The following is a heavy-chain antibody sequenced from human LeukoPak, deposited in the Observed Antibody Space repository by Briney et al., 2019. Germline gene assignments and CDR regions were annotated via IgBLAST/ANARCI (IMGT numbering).Heavy chain of an antibody. D-gene: IGHD3-3*01. J-gene: IGHJ5*02. CDR3: ATLSRLRFLEWLLKPINWFDP. V-gene: IGHV1-24*01. CDR2: FDPEDGET. Sequence: EASVTVSCKVSGYTLTELSMHWVRQAPGKGLEWMGGFDPEDGETIYAQKFQGRVTMTEDTSTDTAYMELSSLRSEDTAVYYCATLSRLRFLEWLLKPINWFDPWGQGTLVTVSS. CDR1: GYTLTELS.